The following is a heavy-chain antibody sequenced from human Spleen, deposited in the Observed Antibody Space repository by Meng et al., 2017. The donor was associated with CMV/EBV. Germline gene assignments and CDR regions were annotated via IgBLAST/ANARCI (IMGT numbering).Heavy chain of an antibody. V-gene: IGHV1-18*01. CDR1: GYTFTSYG. Sequence: ASVKVSCKASGYTFTSYGISWVRQAPGQGLEWMGWISAHNGNTNYAQKLQGRVTMTTDTSTSTAYMELSSLRSEDTAVYYCARMLTSSYYYYGMDVWGQGTTVTVSS. CDR2: ISAHNGNT. D-gene: IGHD2-2*01. CDR3: ARMLTSSYYYYGMDV. J-gene: IGHJ6*02.